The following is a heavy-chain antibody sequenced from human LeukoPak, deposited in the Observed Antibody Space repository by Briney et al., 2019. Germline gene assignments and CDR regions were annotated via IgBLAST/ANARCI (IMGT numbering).Heavy chain of an antibody. CDR3: AKVWDTYYYDSSGSFDY. D-gene: IGHD3-22*01. CDR1: GLTFSNYG. V-gene: IGHV3-23*01. Sequence: GGSLRLSCAASGLTFSNYGMSWVRQAPGKGLEWVSAISSSGGSTYYADSVKGRFTISRDNSKNTLYLQMNSLRAEDTAVYYCAKVWDTYYYDSSGSFDYWGQGTLVTVSS. J-gene: IGHJ4*02. CDR2: ISSSGGST.